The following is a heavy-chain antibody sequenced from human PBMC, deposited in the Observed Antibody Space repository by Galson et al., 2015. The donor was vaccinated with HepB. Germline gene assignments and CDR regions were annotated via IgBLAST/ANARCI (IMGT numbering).Heavy chain of an antibody. J-gene: IGHJ4*02. D-gene: IGHD3-16*02. CDR1: GFTFSSYS. V-gene: IGHV3-48*01. Sequence: SLRLSCAASGFTFSSYSMYWVRQAPGKGLEWVSYISSSSSTIYYADSVKGRFTISRDNAKNSLYLQMNSLRAEDTAVYYCARDDPIGYDYIWGSYRRFSYWGQGTLVTVSS. CDR2: ISSSSSTI. CDR3: ARDDPIGYDYIWGSYRRFSY.